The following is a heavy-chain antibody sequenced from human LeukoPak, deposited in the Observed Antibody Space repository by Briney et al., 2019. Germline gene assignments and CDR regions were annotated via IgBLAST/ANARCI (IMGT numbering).Heavy chain of an antibody. CDR3: ARVRLADERAWAY. CDR1: GYTFSDVY. V-gene: IGHV1-2*02. J-gene: IGHJ4*02. Sequence: ASVKVSCKTSGYTFSDVYIHWVRHAPGQGLEYVGWITPKSGDTYSPQRCQGRVTMTRDASISTAYMELSSLRSDDTAVYFCARVRLADERAWAYWGQGTLVTVSS. D-gene: IGHD3-3*02. CDR2: ITPKSGDT.